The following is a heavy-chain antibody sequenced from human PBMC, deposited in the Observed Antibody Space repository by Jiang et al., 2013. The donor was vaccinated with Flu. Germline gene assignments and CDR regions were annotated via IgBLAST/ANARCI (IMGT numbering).Heavy chain of an antibody. Sequence: QSGSELKKPGASVKVSCKASGYTFTSYAMNWVRQAPGQGLEWMGWINTNTGNPTYAQGFTGRFVFSLDTSVSTAYLQICSLKAEDTAVYYCARVLPDYYDSSGYYSSWFDPWGQGTLVTV. CDR2: INTNTGNP. J-gene: IGHJ5*02. CDR1: GYTFTSYA. CDR3: ARVLPDYYDSSGYYSSWFDP. D-gene: IGHD3-22*01. V-gene: IGHV7-4-1*01.